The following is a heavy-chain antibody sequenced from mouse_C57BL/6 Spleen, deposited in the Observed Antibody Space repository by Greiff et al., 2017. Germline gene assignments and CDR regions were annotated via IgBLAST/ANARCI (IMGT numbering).Heavy chain of an antibody. CDR1: GFTFSSYA. V-gene: IGHV5-4*01. CDR3: ARDYYGSSYGYFDV. Sequence: EVMLVESGGGLVKPGGSLKLSCAASGFTFSSYAMSWVRQTPEKRLEWVATISDGGSYTYYPDNVKGRFTISRDNAKNNLYLQMSHLKSEDTAMYYCARDYYGSSYGYFDVWGTGTTVTVSS. CDR2: ISDGGSYT. D-gene: IGHD1-1*01. J-gene: IGHJ1*03.